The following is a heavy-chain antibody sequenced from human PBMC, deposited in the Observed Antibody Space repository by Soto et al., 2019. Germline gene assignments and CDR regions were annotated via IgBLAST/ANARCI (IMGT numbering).Heavy chain of an antibody. D-gene: IGHD2-15*01. V-gene: IGHV3-23*01. Sequence: EVQLLESGGGLVQPGGSLRLSCVASEFTFSTYAMSWVRQAPREGLKWVSTISGSGGTTYYADSVKGRFTISRDNSKNTLYLQVNSLRAEDSAKYYCARYCSPTSCTIRYGMDVWGQGTTFTVSS. CDR2: ISGSGGTT. J-gene: IGHJ6*02. CDR3: ARYCSPTSCTIRYGMDV. CDR1: EFTFSTYA.